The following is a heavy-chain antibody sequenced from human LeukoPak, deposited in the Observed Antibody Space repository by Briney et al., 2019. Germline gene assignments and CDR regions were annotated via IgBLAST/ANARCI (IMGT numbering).Heavy chain of an antibody. Sequence: SETLSLTCTVSGGSINNYYRSWIRQPPGKGLEWIGYIYYSGSTNYNPSLKSRVTISVDTSKNQFSLELSSVTAADTAVYYCARDGLSGYSFHFDYWGQGTLVTVSS. J-gene: IGHJ4*02. CDR1: GGSINNYY. CDR2: IYYSGST. V-gene: IGHV4-59*01. CDR3: ARDGLSGYSFHFDY. D-gene: IGHD3-22*01.